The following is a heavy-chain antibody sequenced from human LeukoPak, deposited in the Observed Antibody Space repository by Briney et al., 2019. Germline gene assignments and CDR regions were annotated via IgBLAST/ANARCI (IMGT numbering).Heavy chain of an antibody. Sequence: ASVKVSCKASGYTFSSYDINWVRQATGQGLEWMGWMNPNSGNAGHAQKFQGRVTMTQSTSMSTAYMELSSLRSEDTAVYYCARGSPSGSLDHWGQGTLVTVSS. V-gene: IGHV1-8*01. CDR2: MNPNSGNA. CDR1: GYTFSSYD. CDR3: ARGSPSGSLDH. J-gene: IGHJ4*02. D-gene: IGHD1-26*01.